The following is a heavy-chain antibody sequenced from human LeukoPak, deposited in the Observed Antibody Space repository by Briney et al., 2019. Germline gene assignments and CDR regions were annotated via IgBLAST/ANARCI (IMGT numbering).Heavy chain of an antibody. CDR2: INPNSGGT. J-gene: IGHJ6*03. V-gene: IGHV1-2*02. CDR1: GYTFTGYY. Sequence: ASVKVSCKASGYTFTGYYMHWVRQAPGQGLEWMGWINPNSGGTNYAQKFQGRVTMTRDTSISTAYMELSRLRSDDTAVYYCASGLGGIAAAQFRYTDVWGKGTTVTVSS. CDR3: ASGLGGIAAAQFRYTDV. D-gene: IGHD6-13*01.